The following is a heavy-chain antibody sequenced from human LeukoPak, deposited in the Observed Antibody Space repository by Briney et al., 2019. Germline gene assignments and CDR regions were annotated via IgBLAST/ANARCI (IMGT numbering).Heavy chain of an antibody. CDR2: ISGSGGST. V-gene: IGHV3-23*01. J-gene: IGHJ4*02. Sequence: PGGSLRLSCAASGFTFSSYAMSWVRQAPGKGLEWVSAISGSGGSTYYADSVKGRFTISRDNSKNTLYLQMNSLRAEDTAVYYCARDLTVRGTYYFDYWGQGTLVTVSS. CDR1: GFTFSSYA. D-gene: IGHD3-10*02. CDR3: ARDLTVRGTYYFDY.